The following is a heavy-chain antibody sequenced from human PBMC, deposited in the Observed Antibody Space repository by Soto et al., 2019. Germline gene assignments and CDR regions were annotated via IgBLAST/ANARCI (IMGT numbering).Heavy chain of an antibody. CDR3: ARQYSSSYDY. CDR2: IYYSGST. CDR1: GGSISSSSYY. J-gene: IGHJ4*02. V-gene: IGHV4-39*01. D-gene: IGHD6-6*01. Sequence: PSETLSLTCTVSGGSISSSSYYWGWIRQPPGKGLEWIGSIYYSGSTYYNPSLKSRVTISVDTSKNQFSLKLSSVTAADTAVYYCARQYSSSYDYWGQGTLVTVSS.